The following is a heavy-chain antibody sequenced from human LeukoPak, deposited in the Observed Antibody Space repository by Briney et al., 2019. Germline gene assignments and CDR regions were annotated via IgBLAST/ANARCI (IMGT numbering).Heavy chain of an antibody. D-gene: IGHD5-18*01. CDR1: GDTLTELS. CDR3: ATVSPDGDIQLNWFDP. J-gene: IGHJ5*02. CDR2: FDPEDGET. Sequence: GASVKVSCKVSGDTLTELSMHWVRQAPGKGLEWMGGFDPEDGETIYAQKFQGRVTMTEDTSSDTAYMELSSLRSEDTAVYYCATVSPDGDIQLNWFDPWGQGTLVTVSS. V-gene: IGHV1-24*01.